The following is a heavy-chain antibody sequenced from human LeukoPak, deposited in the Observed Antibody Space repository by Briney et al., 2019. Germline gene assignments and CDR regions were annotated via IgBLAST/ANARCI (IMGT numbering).Heavy chain of an antibody. CDR3: ARISAVAAYFDY. CDR2: ISSSSSYI. CDR1: GFTFSSYS. Sequence: GGSLRLSCAASGFTFSSYSMNWVRQAPGKGLEWVSSISSSSSYIYYADSVKGRFTISGDNAKNSLYLQMNSLRAEDTAVYYCARISAVAAYFDYWGQGTLVTVSS. J-gene: IGHJ4*02. V-gene: IGHV3-21*01. D-gene: IGHD6-19*01.